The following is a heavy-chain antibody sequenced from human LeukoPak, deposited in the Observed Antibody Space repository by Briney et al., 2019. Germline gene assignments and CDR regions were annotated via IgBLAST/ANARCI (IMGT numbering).Heavy chain of an antibody. V-gene: IGHV3-7*04. Sequence: GGSLRLSCAASGFAFSTYWMSWVRQAPGKGLGWVANIKGDGSDKYYLDSLKGRFTVSRDNAKNSLYLQVNSLRADDTAVYYCARPFGSGTYYQFDLWGQGTLVTVSS. CDR1: GFAFSTYW. J-gene: IGHJ4*02. D-gene: IGHD3-10*01. CDR3: ARPFGSGTYYQFDL. CDR2: IKGDGSDK.